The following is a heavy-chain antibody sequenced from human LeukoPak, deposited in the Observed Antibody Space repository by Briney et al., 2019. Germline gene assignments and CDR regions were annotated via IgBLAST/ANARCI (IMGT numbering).Heavy chain of an antibody. V-gene: IGHV4-34*01. J-gene: IGHJ3*01. Sequence: SETLSLTCAVYGGSFSGYYWSWIRQPPGKGLEWIGEINHSGSTNYNPSLKSRVTISVDTSKNQFSLKLSSVTAADTAVYYCARAWYSSSWYGAWGQGTMVTVSS. CDR1: GGSFSGYY. D-gene: IGHD6-13*01. CDR2: INHSGST. CDR3: ARAWYSSSWYGA.